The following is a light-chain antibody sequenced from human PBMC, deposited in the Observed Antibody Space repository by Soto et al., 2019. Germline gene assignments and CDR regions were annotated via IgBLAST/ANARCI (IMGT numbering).Light chain of an antibody. CDR3: QQTYTTPEIT. CDR1: QNINTY. J-gene: IGKJ5*01. V-gene: IGKV1-39*01. CDR2: GAS. Sequence: DIRLTQFPSSLSASVGDRVTISCRASQNINTYLMWYQLKPGKAPNLLMYGASYLKSGVPTRFSRSGSGTDFTLTISSLQPEDFAIYYCQQTYTTPEITFGQGTRLEIK.